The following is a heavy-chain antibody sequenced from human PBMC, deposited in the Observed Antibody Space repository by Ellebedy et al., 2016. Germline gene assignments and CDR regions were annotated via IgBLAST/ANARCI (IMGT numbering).Heavy chain of an antibody. D-gene: IGHD2/OR15-2a*01. CDR2: IKSKTDGGTT. CDR3: TTDFYFG. Sequence: GESLKISXAASGFTFSNAWMSWVRQAPGKGLEWVGRIKSKTDGGTTDYAAPVKGRFTISRDDSKSTLFLQMNSLKTEDTAVYYCTTDFYFGWGQGTLVTVSS. V-gene: IGHV3-15*01. CDR1: GFTFSNAW. J-gene: IGHJ4*02.